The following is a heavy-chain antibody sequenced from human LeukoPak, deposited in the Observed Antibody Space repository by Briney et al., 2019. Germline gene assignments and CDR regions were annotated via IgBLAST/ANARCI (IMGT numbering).Heavy chain of an antibody. J-gene: IGHJ4*02. CDR3: ARSHSSGYYHYFDY. CDR1: GYSFTSYW. D-gene: IGHD3-22*01. Sequence: GESLKISCKGSGYSFTSYWISWVRQMPGKGLEWMGRIDPSDSYTNYSPSFQGNVTISAAKSISTAYLQWSSLKASDTAMYYCARSHSSGYYHYFDYWGQGTLVTVSS. CDR2: IDPSDSYT. V-gene: IGHV5-10-1*01.